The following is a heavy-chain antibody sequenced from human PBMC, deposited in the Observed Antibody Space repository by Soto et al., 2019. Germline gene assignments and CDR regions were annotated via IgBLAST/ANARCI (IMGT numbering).Heavy chain of an antibody. Sequence: EVPLVESGGGLVQPGGSLRLSCAASGFTFSTYSMSWVRQAPGKGLEWVSYISSTNNTIYYADSVKGRFTISRDNAENSLYLHMNSLSAEDTAVYYCARDRGCSGGICYRDLGYWGQGTLVTVSS. V-gene: IGHV3-48*01. CDR3: ARDRGCSGGICYRDLGY. CDR2: ISSTNNTI. CDR1: GFTFSTYS. J-gene: IGHJ4*02. D-gene: IGHD2-15*01.